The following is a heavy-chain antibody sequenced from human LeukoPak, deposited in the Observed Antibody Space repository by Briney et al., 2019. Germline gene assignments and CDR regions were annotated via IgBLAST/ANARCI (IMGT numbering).Heavy chain of an antibody. V-gene: IGHV3-30*02. CDR3: TKDYSSGWNIDY. Sequence: PGGSLRLSCAASGFTFSSYGMHWVRQAPGKGLEWVAFIRYDGSNKYYADSVKGRFTISGDNSKNTLYLQMNSLRAEDTAVYYCTKDYSSGWNIDYWGQGTLVTVSS. J-gene: IGHJ4*02. CDR2: IRYDGSNK. CDR1: GFTFSSYG. D-gene: IGHD6-19*01.